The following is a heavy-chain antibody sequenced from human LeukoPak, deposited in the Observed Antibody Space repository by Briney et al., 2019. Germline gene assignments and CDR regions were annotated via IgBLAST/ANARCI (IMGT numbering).Heavy chain of an antibody. CDR3: ASRARYFDWLLSGVMSSWFDP. CDR2: IYYSGST. Sequence: SQTLSLTCTVSGGSISSGGYYWSWIRQHPGKGLEWIGYIYYSGSTYYNPSLKSRLTISVDTSKNQFSLKLSSVTAADTAVYYCASRARYFDWLLSGVMSSWFDPWGQGTLVTVSS. CDR1: GGSISSGGYY. D-gene: IGHD3-9*01. J-gene: IGHJ5*02. V-gene: IGHV4-31*03.